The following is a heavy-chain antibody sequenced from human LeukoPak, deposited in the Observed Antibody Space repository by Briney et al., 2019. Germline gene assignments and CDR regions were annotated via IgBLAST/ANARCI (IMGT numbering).Heavy chain of an antibody. CDR1: GFTFSSYS. CDR2: ISSSSTDI. CDR3: ARALYSSRWYGDWFDP. D-gene: IGHD6-13*01. Sequence: GGSLRLSCAASGFTFSSYSMNWVRQAPGKGLECVSFISSSSTDIYYADSLRGRFTISRDNAKNSLYLQLNSVRAEDTAAYSCARALYSSRWYGDWFDPWGQGTLVTVSS. V-gene: IGHV3-21*06. J-gene: IGHJ5*02.